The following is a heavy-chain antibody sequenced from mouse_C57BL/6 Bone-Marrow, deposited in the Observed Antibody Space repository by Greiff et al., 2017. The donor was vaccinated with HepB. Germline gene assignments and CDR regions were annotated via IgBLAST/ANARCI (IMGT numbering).Heavy chain of an antibody. Sequence: DVKLQESGPGLVKPSQSLSLTCSVTGYSIPSGYYWNWLRQFPGNKLEWMGYISYDGSNNYNPSLKNRISITRDTSKNQFFLKLNSVTTEDTATYYCAINVVTTRNYFDYWGQGTTLTVSS. CDR3: AINVVTTRNYFDY. J-gene: IGHJ2*01. CDR2: ISYDGSN. CDR1: GYSIPSGYY. D-gene: IGHD2-2*01. V-gene: IGHV3-6*01.